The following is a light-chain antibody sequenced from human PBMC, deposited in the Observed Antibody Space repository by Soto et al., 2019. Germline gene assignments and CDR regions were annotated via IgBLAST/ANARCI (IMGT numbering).Light chain of an antibody. CDR2: GAS. CDR1: QGVSNH. CDR3: QQYDNWPPWT. J-gene: IGKJ1*01. V-gene: IGKV3-15*01. Sequence: EVVMTQSPATQSLSPGERATLSCRASQGVSNHLAWYQQKPGQAPRLLIYGASTRATGIPARFSGSGSGTEFTLTISSLQSEDFAVYYCQQYDNWPPWTFGQGTKVEIK.